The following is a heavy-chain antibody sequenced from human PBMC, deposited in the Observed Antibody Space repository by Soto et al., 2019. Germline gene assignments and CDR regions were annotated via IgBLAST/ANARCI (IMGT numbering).Heavy chain of an antibody. D-gene: IGHD1-20*01. CDR3: ARVITGTSNWFDP. Sequence: SVKVSCKASGGTFSSYAISWVRQAPGQGLEWMGGIIPIFGTANYAQKFQGRVTITADESTSTAYMELSSLRSEDTAVYYCARVITGTSNWFDPWGQGTLVTVSS. CDR2: IIPIFGTA. V-gene: IGHV1-69*13. CDR1: GGTFSSYA. J-gene: IGHJ5*02.